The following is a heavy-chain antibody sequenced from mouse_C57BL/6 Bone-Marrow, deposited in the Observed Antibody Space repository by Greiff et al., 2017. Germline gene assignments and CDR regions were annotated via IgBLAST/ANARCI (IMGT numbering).Heavy chain of an antibody. V-gene: IGHV1-15*01. CDR3: TRDYYGSGLDG. CDR2: IDPETGGT. J-gene: IGHJ2*01. CDR1: GYTFTDYE. Sequence: QVQLQQSGAELVRPGASVTLSCKASGYTFTDYEMHWVKQTPVHGLEWIGAIDPETGGTAYNQKFKGKAILTADKSSSTAYMELRSLTSEDSAVYYCTRDYYGSGLDGWGQGTTLTVSS. D-gene: IGHD1-1*01.